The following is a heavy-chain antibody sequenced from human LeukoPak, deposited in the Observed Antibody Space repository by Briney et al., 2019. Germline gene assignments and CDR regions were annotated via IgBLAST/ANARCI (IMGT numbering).Heavy chain of an antibody. J-gene: IGHJ4*02. Sequence: ASVKVSFKASGYTFTGYYLHWVRQAPGQGLKWMGWINANTGGTNYAQKFQGKFTMTRDTSITTVYMELSRLAFDDTAVYFCARIGYGSAFDYWGQGTLVTVSS. CDR3: ARIGYGSAFDY. V-gene: IGHV1-2*02. D-gene: IGHD6-25*01. CDR2: INANTGGT. CDR1: GYTFTGYY.